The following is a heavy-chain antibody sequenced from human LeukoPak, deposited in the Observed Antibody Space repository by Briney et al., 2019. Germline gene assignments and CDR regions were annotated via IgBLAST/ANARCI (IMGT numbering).Heavy chain of an antibody. D-gene: IGHD6-13*01. Sequence: PSETLSLTCTVSGGSISSHYWAWIRQPPGKGLEWIGYISYTGSTNYNPSLKSRVTISVDTSKNQFSLKLRSVTAADTAVYYCAREGYSSNWYDYWRQGTLVTVSS. CDR1: GGSISSHY. J-gene: IGHJ5*01. V-gene: IGHV4-59*11. CDR3: AREGYSSNWYDY. CDR2: ISYTGST.